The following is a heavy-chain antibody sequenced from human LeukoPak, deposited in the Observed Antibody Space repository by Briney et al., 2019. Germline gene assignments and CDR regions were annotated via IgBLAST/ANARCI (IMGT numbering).Heavy chain of an antibody. CDR1: GGSISSSSYY. V-gene: IGHV4-39*07. J-gene: IGHJ6*04. CDR3: ARDRGLLWFGELFGMDV. Sequence: SETLSLTCTVSGGSISSSSYYSGWIRQPPGKGLEWIGSIYYSGSTYYNPSLKSRVTISVDTSKNQFSLKLSSVTAADTAVYYCARDRGLLWFGELFGMDVWGKGTTVTVSS. CDR2: IYYSGST. D-gene: IGHD3-10*01.